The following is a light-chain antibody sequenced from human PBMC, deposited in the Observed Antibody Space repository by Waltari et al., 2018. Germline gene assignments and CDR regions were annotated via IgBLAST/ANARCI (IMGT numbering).Light chain of an antibody. CDR2: EVS. Sequence: QSALTQPAFVSGSPGQSITISCTGTSDDVGGYSYVSWYRQYTDNAPQLIIYEVSHRPSGISARFSCSKSDNTAFLTISGLQPEDEALYYCSSYTSASSLVFGGGTSLTVL. CDR3: SSYTSASSLV. J-gene: IGLJ2*01. V-gene: IGLV2-14*01. CDR1: SDDVGGYSY.